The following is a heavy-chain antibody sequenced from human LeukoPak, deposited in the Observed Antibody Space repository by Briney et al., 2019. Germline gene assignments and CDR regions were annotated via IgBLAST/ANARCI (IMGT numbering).Heavy chain of an antibody. D-gene: IGHD3-10*02. V-gene: IGHV3-48*03. CDR2: ISSSGSTI. J-gene: IGHJ6*04. CDR1: GFTFSNAW. Sequence: GGSLRLSCVASGFTFSNAWMNWVRQAPGKGLEWVSYISSSGSTIYYADSVKGRFTISRDNAKNSLYLPMNSLRAEDTAVYYCAELGITMIGGVWGKGTTVTISS. CDR3: AELGITMIGGV.